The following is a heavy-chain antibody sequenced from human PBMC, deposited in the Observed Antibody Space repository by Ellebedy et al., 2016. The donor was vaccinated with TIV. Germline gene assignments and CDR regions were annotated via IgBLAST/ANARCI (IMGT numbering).Heavy chain of an antibody. CDR2: IYSVGTT. CDR1: GFTVSNNY. J-gene: IGHJ6*02. D-gene: IGHD3-22*01. V-gene: IGHV3-53*01. CDR3: ARDYYGLDPRGYMDV. Sequence: GESLKISCAASGFTVSNNYMSWVRQAPGKGLEWVSVIYSVGTTYHADSVEGRFTISRDNSKNTLYLQMNSLRAEDTAVYYCARDYYGLDPRGYMDVWGQGTTVTVSS.